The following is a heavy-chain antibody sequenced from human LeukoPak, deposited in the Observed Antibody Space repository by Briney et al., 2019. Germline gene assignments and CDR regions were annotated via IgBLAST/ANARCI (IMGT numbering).Heavy chain of an antibody. CDR1: GFTFSRYA. CDR3: AKILSSGWYYFDY. D-gene: IGHD6-19*01. CDR2: ISGSGGRT. V-gene: IGHV3-23*01. J-gene: IGHJ4*02. Sequence: GGSLRLSCAASGFTFSRYAMSWVGQAPGKGLEWVSAISGSGGRTYYAPSVKRRFTISKDDSKNTLNLQINSLRAEDTATYFCAKILSSGWYYFDYWGQGTLVTVSS.